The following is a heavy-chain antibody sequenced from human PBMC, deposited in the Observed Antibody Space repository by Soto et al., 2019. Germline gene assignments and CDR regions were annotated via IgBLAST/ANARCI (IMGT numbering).Heavy chain of an antibody. V-gene: IGHV4-30-2*01. D-gene: IGHD6-13*01. J-gene: IGHJ5*02. CDR1: GGSISSGGYS. CDR2: IYHSGST. Sequence: QLQLQESGSGLVKPSQTLSLTCAVSGGSISSGGYSWSWIRQPPGKGLEWIGYIYHSGSTYYNPSLKSRGTISVDRSKNQFSLKLSSVTAADTAVYYCARDSYSSSWYVWFDPWGQGTLVTVSS. CDR3: ARDSYSSSWYVWFDP.